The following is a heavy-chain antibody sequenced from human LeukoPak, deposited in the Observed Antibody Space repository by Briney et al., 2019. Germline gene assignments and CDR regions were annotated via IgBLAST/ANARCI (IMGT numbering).Heavy chain of an antibody. J-gene: IGHJ6*02. CDR1: GGTFSSYA. D-gene: IGHD6-13*01. Sequence: SVKVSCKASGGTFSSYAISWVRQAPGQGLEWMGRIIPILGIANYAQKFQGRVTITADKSTSTAYMELSSLRSEDTAVYYCARGLIAAAGTPYYYYGMDVWGQGTTVTASS. CDR3: ARGLIAAAGTPYYYYGMDV. CDR2: IIPILGIA. V-gene: IGHV1-69*04.